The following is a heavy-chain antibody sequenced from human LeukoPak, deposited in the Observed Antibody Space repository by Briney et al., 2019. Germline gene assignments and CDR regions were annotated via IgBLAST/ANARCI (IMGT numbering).Heavy chain of an antibody. D-gene: IGHD3-22*01. CDR3: AKDLPHYYDSSGSGDAFDI. CDR1: GFTFSSYA. V-gene: IGHV3-23*01. Sequence: GGSLRLSCAASGFTFSSYAMSWVRQAPGKGLEWVSAISGSGGSTYYADSVKGRFTISRDNSKNTLYLQMNSLRAEDTAIYYCAKDLPHYYDSSGSGDAFDIWGRGTMVTVST. J-gene: IGHJ3*02. CDR2: ISGSGGST.